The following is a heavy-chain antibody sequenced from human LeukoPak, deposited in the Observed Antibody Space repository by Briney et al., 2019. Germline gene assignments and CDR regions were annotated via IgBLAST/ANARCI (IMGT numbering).Heavy chain of an antibody. CDR1: GGSISSYY. J-gene: IGHJ4*02. V-gene: IGHV4-59*01. Sequence: PSETLSLTRTVSGGSISSYYWSWIRQPPGKGLEWIGYVYYSGSTNYNPSLKSRVTISVDTSKNQFSLKLSSVTAADTAVYYCARGMGWDGYPNSPIFDYWGQGTLVTVSS. D-gene: IGHD5-24*01. CDR3: ARGMGWDGYPNSPIFDY. CDR2: VYYSGST.